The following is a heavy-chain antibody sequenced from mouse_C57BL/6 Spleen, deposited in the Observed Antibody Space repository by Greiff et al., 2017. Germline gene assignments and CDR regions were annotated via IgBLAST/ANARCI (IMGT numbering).Heavy chain of an antibody. D-gene: IGHD2-2*01. V-gene: IGHV1-52*01. Sequence: QVQLKQPGAELVRPGSSVKLSCKASGYTFTSYWMHWVKQRPIQGLEWIGNIDPSDSETHYNQKFKDKATLTVDKSSSKAYMQLSSLTSEDSAVYYCAHYGYDRGFAYWGQGTLVTVSA. CDR1: GYTFTSYW. CDR2: IDPSDSET. CDR3: AHYGYDRGFAY. J-gene: IGHJ3*01.